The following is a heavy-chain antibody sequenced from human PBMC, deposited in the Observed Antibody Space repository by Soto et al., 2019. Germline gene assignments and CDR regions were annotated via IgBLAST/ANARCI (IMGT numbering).Heavy chain of an antibody. V-gene: IGHV4-34*01. CDR3: ARARIAVAGQAYYYYYGMDV. Sequence: PSETLSLTCAVYGGSFSGYYWSWIRQPPGKGLEWIGEINHSGSTNYNPSLKSRVTISVDTSKNQFSLKLSSVTAADTAVYYCARARIAVAGQAYYYYYGMDVWGQGTTVTVSS. CDR2: INHSGST. CDR1: GGSFSGYY. D-gene: IGHD6-19*01. J-gene: IGHJ6*02.